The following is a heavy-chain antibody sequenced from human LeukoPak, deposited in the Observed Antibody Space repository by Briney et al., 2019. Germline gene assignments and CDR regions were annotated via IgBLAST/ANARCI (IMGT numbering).Heavy chain of an antibody. Sequence: PGGSLRLSCAASGFTFSSYSMNWVRQAPGKGLEWVANIKQDGSDKYYLTSVRGRFTISRDNAKNSLFLQMNSLRVGDTAVYYCARGGGHLDCWGQGTLVTVSS. CDR2: IKQDGSDK. D-gene: IGHD4-23*01. CDR3: ARGGGHLDC. CDR1: GFTFSSYS. J-gene: IGHJ4*02. V-gene: IGHV3-7*03.